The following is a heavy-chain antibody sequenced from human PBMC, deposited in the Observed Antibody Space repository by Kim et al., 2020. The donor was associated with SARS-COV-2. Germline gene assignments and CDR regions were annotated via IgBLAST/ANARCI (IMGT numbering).Heavy chain of an antibody. V-gene: IGHV3-9*01. D-gene: IGHD3-22*01. CDR3: AKDGITMIVARGMDV. CDR1: GFTFGDYA. Sequence: GGSLRLSCAASGFTFGDYAMHWVRQAPGKGLEWVSGISWNSGSIGYADSVKGRFTISRDNAKNSLYLQMNSLRAEDTALYYCAKDGITMIVARGMDVWGQGTTVTVSS. CDR2: ISWNSGSI. J-gene: IGHJ6*02.